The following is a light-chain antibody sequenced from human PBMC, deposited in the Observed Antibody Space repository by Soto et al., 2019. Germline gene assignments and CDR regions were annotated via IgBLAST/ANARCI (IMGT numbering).Light chain of an antibody. CDR3: QQYNNWPVT. CDR1: QNVNNR. J-gene: IGKJ5*01. CDR2: GAS. Sequence: EILLTQSPGSLSVFPGERASLSCRASQNVNNRLAWYQQKAGQAPRLLISGASSRATGIPARFSGSGSGTEFTLTISSLQSEDFAVYYCQQYNNWPVTFGQGTRLEIK. V-gene: IGKV3-15*01.